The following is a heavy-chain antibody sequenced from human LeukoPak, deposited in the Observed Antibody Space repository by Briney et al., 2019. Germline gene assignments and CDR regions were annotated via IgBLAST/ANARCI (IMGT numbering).Heavy chain of an antibody. D-gene: IGHD1-26*01. J-gene: IGHJ3*02. CDR2: IIPIFGTA. V-gene: IGHV1-69*13. CDR1: GGTFSSYA. CDR3: ARGQGGSYYNAFDI. Sequence: SVKVSCKASGGTFSSYAISWVRQAPGQGLEWMGGIIPIFGTANYAQKFQGRVTITADESTSTAYMELSSLRSEDTAVYYCARGQGGSYYNAFDIWDQGTMVTVSS.